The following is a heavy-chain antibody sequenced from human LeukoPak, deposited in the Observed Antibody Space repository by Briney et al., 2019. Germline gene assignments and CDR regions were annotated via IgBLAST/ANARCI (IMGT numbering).Heavy chain of an antibody. V-gene: IGHV3-7*01. CDR2: IKEDGRDI. CDR1: QFSISYDW. J-gene: IGHJ4*02. Sequence: PGGSLRLSCAASQFSISYDWMHWVRQAPGKGLEWVASIKEDGRDIHYLDSVKGRFSISRDNAKNSLYLEMNTLRAEDTAVYYCVRGIGWFFGLWGQGSLVTVSS. D-gene: IGHD6-19*01. CDR3: VRGIGWFFGL.